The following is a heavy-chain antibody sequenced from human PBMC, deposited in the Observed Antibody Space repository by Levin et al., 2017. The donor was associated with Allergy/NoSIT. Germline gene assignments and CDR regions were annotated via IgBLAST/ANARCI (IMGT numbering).Heavy chain of an antibody. J-gene: IGHJ2*01. CDR1: GGSISSVS. V-gene: IGHV4-59*01. CDR2: FSDTGIT. CDR3: ARAGFSDGFSYWFFDL. D-gene: IGHD5-18*01. Sequence: SETLSLTCSVSGGSISSVSWSWIRQPPGKRLEWIGYFSDTGITKYNPSLRGRVTISVDTSKNQLSLNLTSVTAADTALYYCARAGFSDGFSYWFFDLWGRGTLVTVSS.